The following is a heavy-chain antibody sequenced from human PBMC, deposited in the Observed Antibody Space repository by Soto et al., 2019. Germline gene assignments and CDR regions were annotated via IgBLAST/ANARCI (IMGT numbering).Heavy chain of an antibody. CDR3: ASNAASSVRYYYYYGMDV. J-gene: IGHJ6*02. D-gene: IGHD4-17*01. Sequence: PGGSLRLSCAASGFTFSGYAMSWVRQAPGKGLEWVSAISGSGGSTYYADSVKGRFTISRDNSKNTLYLQMNSLRAEDTAVYYCASNAASSVRYYYYYGMDVWGQGTTVTVSS. CDR1: GFTFSGYA. V-gene: IGHV3-23*01. CDR2: ISGSGGST.